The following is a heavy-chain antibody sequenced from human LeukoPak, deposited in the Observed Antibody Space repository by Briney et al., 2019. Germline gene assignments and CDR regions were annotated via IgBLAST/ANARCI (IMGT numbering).Heavy chain of an antibody. CDR3: ARGYYGPDY. D-gene: IGHD3-10*01. V-gene: IGHV3-74*01. J-gene: IGHJ4*02. Sequence: GGSLRLSCAASGFTFSSHWMHWGRQAPGKGLVWVSRINNAGKETTYADSVKGRFTISRDNGRNTVYLQMNSLRAEDTAVYYCARGYYGPDYWGQGTLVTVSS. CDR2: INNAGKET. CDR1: GFTFSSHW.